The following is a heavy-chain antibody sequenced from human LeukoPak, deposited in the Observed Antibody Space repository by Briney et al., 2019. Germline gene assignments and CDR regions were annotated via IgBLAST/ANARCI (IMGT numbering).Heavy chain of an antibody. CDR2: INPNSGGT. V-gene: IGHV1-2*02. Sequence: ASVKVSCKASGYTFTGYYMHWVRQAPGQGLEWTGWINPNSGGTNYAQKFQGRVTMTRDTSISTAYMELSRLRSDDTAVYYCASVGGSGWYYFDYWGQGTLVTVSS. CDR1: GYTFTGYY. D-gene: IGHD6-19*01. J-gene: IGHJ4*02. CDR3: ASVGGSGWYYFDY.